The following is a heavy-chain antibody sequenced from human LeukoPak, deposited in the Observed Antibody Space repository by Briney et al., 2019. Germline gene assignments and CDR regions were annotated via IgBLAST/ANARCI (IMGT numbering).Heavy chain of an antibody. CDR2: INHSGST. V-gene: IGHV4-34*01. Sequence: PGGSLRLSCAASGFSFSSYAMSWVRQPPGKGLEWIGEINHSGSTNYNPSLKSRVTISVDTSKNQFSLKLSSVTAADTAVYYCARGDTYYDFWSGYYTTKTYFDYWGQGTLVTVSS. CDR1: GFSFSSYA. D-gene: IGHD3-3*01. J-gene: IGHJ4*02. CDR3: ARGDTYYDFWSGYYTTKTYFDY.